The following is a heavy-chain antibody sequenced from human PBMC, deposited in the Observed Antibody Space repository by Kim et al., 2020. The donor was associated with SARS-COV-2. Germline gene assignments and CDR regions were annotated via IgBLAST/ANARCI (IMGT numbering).Heavy chain of an antibody. D-gene: IGHD3-10*01. CDR2: IYYSGST. Sequence: SETLSLTCTVSGGSISSSSYYWGWIRQPPGKGLEWIGSIYYSGSTYYNPSLKSRVTISVDTSKNQFSLKLSSVTAADTAVYYCAREIRGGSGRGYYYYGMDVWGQGTTVTVSS. CDR3: AREIRGGSGRGYYYYGMDV. J-gene: IGHJ6*02. CDR1: GGSISSSSYY. V-gene: IGHV4-39*07.